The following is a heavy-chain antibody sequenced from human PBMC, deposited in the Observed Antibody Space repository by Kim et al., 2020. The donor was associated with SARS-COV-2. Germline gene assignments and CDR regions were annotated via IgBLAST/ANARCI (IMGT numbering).Heavy chain of an antibody. CDR1: GFTFSSYW. J-gene: IGHJ4*02. CDR2: IKQDGSEK. Sequence: GGSLRLSCAASGFTFSSYWMSWVRQAPGKGLEWVANIKQDGSEKYYVDSVKGRFTISRDNAKNSLYLQMNSLRAEDTAVYYCARVDGDYDYYFDYWGQGTLVTVSS. D-gene: IGHD4-17*01. V-gene: IGHV3-7*04. CDR3: ARVDGDYDYYFDY.